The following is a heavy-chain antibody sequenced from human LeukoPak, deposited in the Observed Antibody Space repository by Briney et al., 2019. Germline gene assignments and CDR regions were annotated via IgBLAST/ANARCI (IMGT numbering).Heavy chain of an antibody. CDR1: GGSISSGSYY. Sequence: SQTLSLTCTVSGGSISSGSYYWSWIRQPAGKGLEWIGRIYTSGSTNYNPSLKSRVTISVDTSQNQFSLKLSSVTAADTAVYYGARECMSTSGHQRGDNSFQHWGQGTLVPVSS. CDR3: ARECMSTSGHQRGDNSFQH. J-gene: IGHJ1*01. V-gene: IGHV4-61*02. D-gene: IGHD1-26*01. CDR2: IYTSGST.